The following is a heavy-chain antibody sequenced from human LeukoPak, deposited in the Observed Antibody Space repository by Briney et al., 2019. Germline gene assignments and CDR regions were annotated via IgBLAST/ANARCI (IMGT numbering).Heavy chain of an antibody. J-gene: IGHJ3*02. CDR3: ARGSYYDILTGYSGDAFDT. V-gene: IGHV3-33*01. Sequence: GGSLRLSCAAFGFTFSSYGMHWVRQAPGKGLEWVAVIWYDGSNKYYADSVKGRFTISRDNSKNTLYLQMNSLRAEDTAVYYCARGSYYDILTGYSGDAFDTWGQGTMVTVSS. CDR1: GFTFSSYG. CDR2: IWYDGSNK. D-gene: IGHD3-9*01.